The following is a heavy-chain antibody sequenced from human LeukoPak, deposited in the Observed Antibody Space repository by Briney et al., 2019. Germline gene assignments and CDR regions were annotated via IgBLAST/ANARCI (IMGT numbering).Heavy chain of an antibody. Sequence: SETLSLTCAVYGGSFSGYYWSWIRQPPGKGLEWIGEINHSGSTNYNPSLKSQVTISVDTSKSQFSLKLSSVTAADTAVYYCARSPSWYCSSTTCYPDYWGQGTLVTVSS. CDR2: INHSGST. J-gene: IGHJ4*02. V-gene: IGHV4-34*01. CDR3: ARSPSWYCSSTTCYPDY. D-gene: IGHD2-2*01. CDR1: GGSFSGYY.